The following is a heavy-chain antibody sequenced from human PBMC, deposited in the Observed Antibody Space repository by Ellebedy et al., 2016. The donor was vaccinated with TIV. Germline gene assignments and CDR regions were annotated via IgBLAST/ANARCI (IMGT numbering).Heavy chain of an antibody. J-gene: IGHJ4*02. CDR1: GGSFSSDS. V-gene: IGHV4-34*01. D-gene: IGHD4-17*01. CDR3: LKDYGDAQY. Sequence: MPEGSLRLSCAVYGGSFSSDSWSWIRQPPGKGLEWLGEINHRRSTNYNPSLKSRVTISVDTSKNQLSLRLSSVTAADTAVYYCLKDYGDAQYWGQGTLVTVSS. CDR2: INHRRST.